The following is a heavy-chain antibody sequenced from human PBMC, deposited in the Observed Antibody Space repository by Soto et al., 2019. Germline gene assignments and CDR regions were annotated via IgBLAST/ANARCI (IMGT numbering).Heavy chain of an antibody. J-gene: IGHJ5*02. D-gene: IGHD2-2*01. CDR3: ARVVVPAAIEAGNWFDP. Sequence: SSETLSLTCTVSGDSINRYYSNWVRQPPGEGLEWIGYIYYSGSTSYNPSIKSRVTISVDTSKNQFSLKLSSVTAADTAVYYCARVVVPAAIEAGNWFDPWGQGTLVTVSS. V-gene: IGHV4-59*08. CDR1: GDSINRYY. CDR2: IYYSGST.